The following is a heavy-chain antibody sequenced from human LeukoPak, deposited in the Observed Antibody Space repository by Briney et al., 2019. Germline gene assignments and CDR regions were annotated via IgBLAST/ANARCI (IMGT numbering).Heavy chain of an antibody. V-gene: IGHV3-23*01. D-gene: IGHD3-22*01. CDR1: GFTFNNYA. CDR3: AKVGHMIVAPNRPYYYYGMDV. J-gene: IGHJ6*02. CDR2: IMIGGDGK. Sequence: GGSLRLSCAGSGFTFNNYAMSWVRRAPRKGLEWVSTIMIGGDGKHYADSVKGRFTISRDNSKNTLYLQMNSLRAEDTAVYYCAKVGHMIVAPNRPYYYYGMDVWGQGTTVTVSS.